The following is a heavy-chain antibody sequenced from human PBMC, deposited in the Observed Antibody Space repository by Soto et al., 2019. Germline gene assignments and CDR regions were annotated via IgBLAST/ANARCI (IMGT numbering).Heavy chain of an antibody. Sequence: ASVKVSCKASGYTFTSYDINWVRQATGQGLEWMGWMNPNSGNTGYAQKFQGRVTMTRNTSISTAYMELSSLRSEDTAVYYCARRYTVFLNWFDPWGQGTLVTVSS. V-gene: IGHV1-8*01. CDR2: MNPNSGNT. CDR1: GYTFTSYD. CDR3: ARRYTVFLNWFDP. J-gene: IGHJ5*02. D-gene: IGHD2-2*02.